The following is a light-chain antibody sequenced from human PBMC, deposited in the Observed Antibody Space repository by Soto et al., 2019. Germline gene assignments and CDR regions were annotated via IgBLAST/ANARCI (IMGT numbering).Light chain of an antibody. J-gene: IGKJ1*01. CDR3: QQRYSSTRT. V-gene: IGKV1-39*01. CDR1: QSISTY. CDR2: AAS. Sequence: DIQITQSPSYLSASVGDRVTITCRASQSISTYLNWYQQKPGKAPKLLIYAASSLQSGVPSRFSGSGSGTDFTLTISSLQPEDFATYYCQQRYSSTRTFGQGTKVDIK.